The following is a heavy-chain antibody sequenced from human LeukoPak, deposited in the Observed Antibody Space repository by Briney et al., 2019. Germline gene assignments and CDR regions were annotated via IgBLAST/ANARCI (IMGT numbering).Heavy chain of an antibody. J-gene: IGHJ4*02. V-gene: IGHV1-8*01. CDR2: MNPNSGNT. Sequence: ASVKVSCKASAYTLIAYDINWVRQAPGQGLEWMGWMNPNSGNTGYAQKFQGRVTMTRNSSINTAYMELSSLRFDDTAVYYCARVQGVWFGEPLRLNQLEYWGQGTLVTVSS. CDR1: AYTLIAYD. D-gene: IGHD3-10*01. CDR3: ARVQGVWFGEPLRLNQLEY.